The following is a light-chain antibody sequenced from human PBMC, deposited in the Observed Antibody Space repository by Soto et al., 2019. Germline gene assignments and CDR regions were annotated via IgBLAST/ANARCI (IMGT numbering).Light chain of an antibody. CDR1: SSDVGGYNY. Sequence: QSALTQPPSASGSPGQSVTISCTGTSSDVGGYNYVSWYQQHPGKAPKLMIYEVNKRPSGVPDRFSGSKSGNTASLTVSGLQAEDEADYYCSSYAGSNNLVFGTETKLTVL. V-gene: IGLV2-8*01. J-gene: IGLJ1*01. CDR3: SSYAGSNNLV. CDR2: EVN.